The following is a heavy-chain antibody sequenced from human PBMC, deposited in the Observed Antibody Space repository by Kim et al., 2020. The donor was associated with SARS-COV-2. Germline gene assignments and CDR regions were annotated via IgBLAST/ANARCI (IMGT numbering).Heavy chain of an antibody. CDR3: ARGVFDF. CDR2: YT. Sequence: YTHYADAVKGRFTITRDDSKKTLYLQMNSRRVEDTAIYFCARGVFDFWGQGVLVTVSS. J-gene: IGHJ4*02. V-gene: IGHV3-11*06.